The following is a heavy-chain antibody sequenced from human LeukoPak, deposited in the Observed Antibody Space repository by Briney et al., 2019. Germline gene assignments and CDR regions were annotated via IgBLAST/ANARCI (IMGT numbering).Heavy chain of an antibody. V-gene: IGHV3-21*01. J-gene: IGHJ4*02. CDR3: ARSYSSSRGTFDY. CDR2: ITSSSSYI. Sequence: GGSLRLSCAASGFTFSSYGMNWVRQAPGKGLEWVSSITSSSSYIYYADSVKGRFTIFRDNAKNSLYLQMNSLRAEDTAVYYCARSYSSSRGTFDYWGQGTLVTVSS. CDR1: GFTFSSYG. D-gene: IGHD6-6*01.